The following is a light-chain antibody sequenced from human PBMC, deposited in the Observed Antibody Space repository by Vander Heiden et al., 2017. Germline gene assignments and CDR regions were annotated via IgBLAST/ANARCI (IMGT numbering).Light chain of an antibody. Sequence: SSELTQPPSVSVSPGQTARITCSGDALPKQYAYWYQQKPGQAPGLVIYKDSERPSGIPERFSGSSSGTTVTLTISGVQAEDEADYYCQSADSSGTYKVFGGGTKLTVL. CDR2: KDS. CDR1: ALPKQY. CDR3: QSADSSGTYKV. V-gene: IGLV3-25*03. J-gene: IGLJ2*01.